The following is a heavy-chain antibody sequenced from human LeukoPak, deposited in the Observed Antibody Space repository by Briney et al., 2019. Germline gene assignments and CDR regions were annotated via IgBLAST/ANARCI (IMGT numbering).Heavy chain of an antibody. CDR2: IDGCGTIT. Sequence: PGGSLTLSCAASGFTFSDYYMSWIRQAPGKGLEWLSYIDGCGTITYYAAFEEGRFTISRDNAKNSVYLQMDSLRAEDTAVYYCARDRGYGSGYYFDNWGQGTLVTVSS. D-gene: IGHD3-22*01. J-gene: IGHJ4*02. CDR3: ARDRGYGSGYYFDN. CDR1: GFTFSDYY. V-gene: IGHV3-11*04.